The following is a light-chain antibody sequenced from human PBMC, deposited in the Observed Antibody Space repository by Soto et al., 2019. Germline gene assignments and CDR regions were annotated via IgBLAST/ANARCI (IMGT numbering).Light chain of an antibody. V-gene: IGKV3-11*01. Sequence: EIVLTQSPATLSLSPGDRATLSCRASQSVTSSLAWFQQKPGQAPRLLIYDVSRRATAIPARFSGSGSGTDFTLTISSLEPEDFAVYYCQQRHMWPITFGQGTRLEIK. CDR3: QQRHMWPIT. J-gene: IGKJ5*01. CDR2: DVS. CDR1: QSVTSS.